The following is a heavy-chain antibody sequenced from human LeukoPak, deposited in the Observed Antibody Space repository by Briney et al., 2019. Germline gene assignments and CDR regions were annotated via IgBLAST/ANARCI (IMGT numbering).Heavy chain of an antibody. J-gene: IGHJ4*02. D-gene: IGHD6-19*01. CDR2: IYSGGNT. V-gene: IGHV3-53*01. CDR1: GFTVSSNY. CDR3: AKDRASGSGSYSYRGFDY. Sequence: GGSLRLSCAASGFTVSSNYMSWVRQAPGKGLEWVSVIYSGGNTYYADSVKGRLTISRDNSKNSLYLQMNSLRAEDTAVYYCAKDRASGSGSYSYRGFDYWGQGTLVTVSS.